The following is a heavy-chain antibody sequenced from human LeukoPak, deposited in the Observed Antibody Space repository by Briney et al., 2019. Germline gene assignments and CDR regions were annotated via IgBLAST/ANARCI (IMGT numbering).Heavy chain of an antibody. CDR1: GYTLTELS. CDR2: FDPEDGET. J-gene: IGHJ6*02. V-gene: IGHV1-24*01. Sequence: ASVKVSRKVSGYTLTELSMHWVRQAPGKGLEWMGGFDPEDGETIYAQKFQGRVTMTEDTSTDTAYMELSSLRSGDTAVYYCATDTSSHDGMDVWGQGTTVTVSS. D-gene: IGHD2-2*01. CDR3: ATDTSSHDGMDV.